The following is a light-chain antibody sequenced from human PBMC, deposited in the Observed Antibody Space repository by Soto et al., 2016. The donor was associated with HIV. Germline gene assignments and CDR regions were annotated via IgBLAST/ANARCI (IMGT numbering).Light chain of an antibody. J-gene: IGKJ4*01. Sequence: DIQMTQSPSTLSASVGDRVTITCRASQSISSWLAWYQQKPGKAPKLLIYKASNLESGVPSRFSGSGSGTEFTLTISSLQPDDFATYYCQQYKSYSTFGGGPRWRSN. CDR1: QSISSW. V-gene: IGKV1-5*03. CDR2: KAS. CDR3: QQYKSYST.